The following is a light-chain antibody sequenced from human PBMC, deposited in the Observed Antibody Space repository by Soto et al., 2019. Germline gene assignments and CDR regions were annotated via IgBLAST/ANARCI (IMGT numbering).Light chain of an antibody. CDR2: DSS. V-gene: IGKV3-11*01. CDR3: QQRSSWPLT. J-gene: IGKJ4*01. CDR1: QSVSSY. Sequence: EIVLTQFPATLSLSPGDGATLSCRASQSVSSYLAWYQQKRGQAPRLLIYDSSNRATGIPARFSGSGSGTDFCLIISSLEPEDFAVYYCQQRSSWPLTFGGGTKVEIK.